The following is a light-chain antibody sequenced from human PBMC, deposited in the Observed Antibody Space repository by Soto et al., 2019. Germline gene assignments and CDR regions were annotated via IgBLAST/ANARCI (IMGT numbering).Light chain of an antibody. Sequence: QSVLPQPASVSGSPGQSITISCTGTSSDVGSYNLVSWYQQHPGKAPKLTIYEVSKRPSGVSNRFSGSKSGNTASLTISGLQAEDEADYYCCSYAGSSTNVVFGGGTKVTVL. CDR1: SSDVGSYNL. V-gene: IGLV2-23*02. CDR3: CSYAGSSTNVV. CDR2: EVS. J-gene: IGLJ2*01.